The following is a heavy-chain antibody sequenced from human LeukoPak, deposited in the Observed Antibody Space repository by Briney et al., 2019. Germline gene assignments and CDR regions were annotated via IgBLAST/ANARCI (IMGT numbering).Heavy chain of an antibody. CDR1: GESVSSSRDA. J-gene: IGHJ3*02. V-gene: IGHV6-1*01. D-gene: IGHD3-22*01. CDR2: TYYRSN. CDR3: ARGRMVVANTGAFDI. Sequence: SQTLSLTCAISGESVSSSRDAWNWIRQSPSRGLEWLGRTYYRSNNYAVSVKTRMTINVDTSRNQVSLQLSSVAPEDTAVYYCARGRMVVANTGAFDIWGQGTMVPVSS.